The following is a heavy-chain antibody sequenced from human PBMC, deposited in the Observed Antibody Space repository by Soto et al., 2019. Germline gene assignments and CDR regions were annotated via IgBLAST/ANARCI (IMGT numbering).Heavy chain of an antibody. V-gene: IGHV4-39*01. Sequence: SETLSLTCTVSGGSISSSSYYWGWIRQPPGKGLEWIGSIYYSGSTYYNPSLKSRVTISVDTSKNQFSLKLSSVTAADTAVYYCARHRLRGATGDFDYWGQGTLVTVSS. CDR2: IYYSGST. D-gene: IGHD5-12*01. J-gene: IGHJ4*02. CDR1: GGSISSSSYY. CDR3: ARHRLRGATGDFDY.